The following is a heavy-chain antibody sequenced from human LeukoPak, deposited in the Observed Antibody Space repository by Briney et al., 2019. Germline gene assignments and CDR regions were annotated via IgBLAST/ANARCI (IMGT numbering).Heavy chain of an antibody. CDR2: IIPIFGIA. J-gene: IGHJ4*02. CDR1: GGTFSSYA. D-gene: IGHD2-2*02. Sequence: SVKVSCKASGGTFSSYAISWVRQAPGQGLEWMGRIIPIFGIANYAQKFQGRVTITTDKSTSTAYMELSSLRSEDTAVYYCAIPAAIGAAAGPSYFDYWGQGTLVTVSS. CDR3: AIPAAIGAAAGPSYFDY. V-gene: IGHV1-69*04.